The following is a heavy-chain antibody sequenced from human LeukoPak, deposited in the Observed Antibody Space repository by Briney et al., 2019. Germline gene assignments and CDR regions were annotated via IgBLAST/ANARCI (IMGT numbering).Heavy chain of an antibody. CDR2: INAGNGNT. Sequence: GASVKVSCKASGYTFTSYAMHWVRQAPGQRLAWMGWINAGNGNTKYSQKFQGRVTITRDTSASTAYMELSSLRSEDTAVYYCAIPGGYDSWYFDYWGQGTLVTVSS. D-gene: IGHD5-12*01. CDR3: AIPGGYDSWYFDY. CDR1: GYTFTSYA. J-gene: IGHJ4*02. V-gene: IGHV1-3*01.